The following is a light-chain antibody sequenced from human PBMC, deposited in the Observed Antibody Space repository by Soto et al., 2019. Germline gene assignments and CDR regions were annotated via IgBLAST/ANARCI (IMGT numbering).Light chain of an antibody. V-gene: IGLV2-14*01. CDR3: SSYTRSSTSYV. CDR1: SSDVGGYNY. Sequence: LTQPASVSGSPGQSITISCTGTSSDVGGYNYVSWYQQHPGKAPKLMIYEVSNRPSRVSNRFSGSKSGNTASLTISGLQAEDEADYYCSSYTRSSTSYVFGTGTKVTV. CDR2: EVS. J-gene: IGLJ1*01.